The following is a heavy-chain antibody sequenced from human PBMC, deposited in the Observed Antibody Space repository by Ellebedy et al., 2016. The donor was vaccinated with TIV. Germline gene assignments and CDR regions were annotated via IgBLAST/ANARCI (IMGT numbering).Heavy chain of an antibody. CDR3: AREEETIFGVAYFDY. Sequence: SETLSLXXTVSGGSIDSGSYYWSWIRQPAGKGLEWIGLIYTSGSTNYNPSLKSRVTMSLDTSKNQFSLKLSSVTAADTAVYYCAREEETIFGVAYFDYWGQGTLVTVSS. CDR2: IYTSGST. D-gene: IGHD3-3*01. J-gene: IGHJ4*02. V-gene: IGHV4-61*02. CDR1: GGSIDSGSYY.